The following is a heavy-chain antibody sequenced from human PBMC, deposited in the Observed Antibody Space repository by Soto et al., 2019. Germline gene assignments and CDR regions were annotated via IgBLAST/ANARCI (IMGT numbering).Heavy chain of an antibody. D-gene: IGHD2-2*01. CDR1: GGSISSYY. CDR3: ASTEVVPAAHAWFDP. J-gene: IGHJ5*02. CDR2: IYYSGST. Sequence: QVQLQESGPGLVKPSETLSLTCTVSGGSISSYYWSWIRQPPGKGLEWIGYIYYSGSTNYNPSLKSRVTISVDTSKNQFSLKRSSVTAADTAVYYCASTEVVPAAHAWFDPWGQGTLVTVSS. V-gene: IGHV4-59*01.